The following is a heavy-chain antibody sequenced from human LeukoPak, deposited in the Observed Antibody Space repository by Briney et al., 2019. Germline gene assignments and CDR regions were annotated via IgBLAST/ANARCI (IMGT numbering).Heavy chain of an antibody. CDR3: ARGIEEYSKSSGWFDP. J-gene: IGHJ5*02. D-gene: IGHD6-6*01. CDR2: IIPLFDSP. V-gene: IGHV1-69*13. Sequence: SVKVSCKASGGTFNIYAIYWVRQAPGQGLEWMGGIIPLFDSPNYAQRFQGRVTISADESTKTAYMELNSLRSEDTAVYYCARGIEEYSKSSGWFDPWGQGTLVTVSS. CDR1: GGTFNIYA.